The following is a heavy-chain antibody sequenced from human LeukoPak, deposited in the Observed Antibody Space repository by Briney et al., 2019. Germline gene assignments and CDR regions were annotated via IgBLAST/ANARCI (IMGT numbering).Heavy chain of an antibody. CDR1: GYSFTTYW. Sequence: GESLKISCKGSGYSFTTYWIGWVRQLPGKGLEWMGIIFPGNSDTTYSPSFQGQVTISADKSISTAYLQWSSLKASDTAMYYCARPIINYYDSSGYFDYWGQGTLVTVSS. D-gene: IGHD3-22*01. CDR3: ARPIINYYDSSGYFDY. CDR2: IFPGNSDT. J-gene: IGHJ4*02. V-gene: IGHV5-51*01.